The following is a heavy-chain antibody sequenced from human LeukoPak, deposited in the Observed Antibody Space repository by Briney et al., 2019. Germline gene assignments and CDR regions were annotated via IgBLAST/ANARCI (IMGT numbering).Heavy chain of an antibody. CDR1: GGSISSSNW. D-gene: IGHD3-22*01. CDR3: ARQYYYDSSGYYYGYFDY. V-gene: IGHV4-39*01. Sequence: ASETLSLTCAVSGGSISSSNWWSWVRQPPGKGLEWIGSIYYSGSTYYNPSLKSRVTISVDTSKNQFSLKLSSVTAADTAVYYCARQYYYDSSGYYYGYFDYWGQGTLVTVSS. CDR2: IYYSGST. J-gene: IGHJ4*02.